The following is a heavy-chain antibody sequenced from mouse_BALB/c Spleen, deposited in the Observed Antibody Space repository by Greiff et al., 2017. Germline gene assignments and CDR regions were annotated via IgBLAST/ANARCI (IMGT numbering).Heavy chain of an antibody. Sequence: EVKLVESGGGLVKPGGSLKLSCAASGFTFSDYYMYWVRQTPEKRLEWVATISDGGSYTYYPDSVKGRFTISRDNAKNNLYLQMSSLKSEDTAMYYCARGDYYGNYEVFFDYWGQGTTLTVSS. V-gene: IGHV5-4*02. CDR2: ISDGGSYT. D-gene: IGHD2-1*01. J-gene: IGHJ2*01. CDR3: ARGDYYGNYEVFFDY. CDR1: GFTFSDYY.